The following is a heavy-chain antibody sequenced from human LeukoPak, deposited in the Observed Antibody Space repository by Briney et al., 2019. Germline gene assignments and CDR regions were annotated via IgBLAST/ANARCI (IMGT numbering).Heavy chain of an antibody. D-gene: IGHD4-17*01. CDR3: ARQGGYGDYAFRLY. Sequence: PSETLSLTCTVSGGSISSYYWTWIRQPAGKGLEWIGRIYTSGSTNYNSSLKSRVTISVDTSKNQFSLKLSSVTAADTAVYYCARQGGYGDYAFRLYWGQGTLVTVSS. CDR1: GGSISSYY. J-gene: IGHJ4*02. V-gene: IGHV4-4*07. CDR2: IYTSGST.